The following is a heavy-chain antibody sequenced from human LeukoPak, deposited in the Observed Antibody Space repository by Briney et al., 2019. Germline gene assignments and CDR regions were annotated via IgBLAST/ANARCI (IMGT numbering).Heavy chain of an antibody. CDR1: GFTFSTYG. J-gene: IGHJ4*02. CDR2: IWHDGSNK. Sequence: GRSLRLSCAASGFTFSTYGMPWVRQAPGKGLEWLAMIWHDGSNKNYADSVKGRFTISRDNSKNTLYLQMNSLRAEDTAVFYCARVGSSWSNDYWGQGTLVTVSS. D-gene: IGHD6-13*01. CDR3: ARVGSSWSNDY. V-gene: IGHV3-33*01.